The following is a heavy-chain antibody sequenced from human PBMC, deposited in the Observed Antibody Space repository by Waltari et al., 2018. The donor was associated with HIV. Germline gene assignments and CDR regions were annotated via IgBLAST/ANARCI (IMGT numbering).Heavy chain of an antibody. Sequence: EVQLVESGGGLVKPGGSLRLSCAASGFTFSSYSMNWVRQAPGKGLEWVSSNSSSSSYIYYADSVKGRFTISRDNAKNSLYLQMNSLRAEDTAVYYCARDLMGRPGCFDYWGQGTLVTVSS. CDR2: NSSSSSYI. CDR1: GFTFSSYS. V-gene: IGHV3-21*01. J-gene: IGHJ4*02. CDR3: ARDLMGRPGCFDY.